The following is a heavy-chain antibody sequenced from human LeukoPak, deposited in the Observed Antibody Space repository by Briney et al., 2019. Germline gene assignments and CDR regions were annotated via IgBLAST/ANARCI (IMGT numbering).Heavy chain of an antibody. CDR2: IIPIFGTA. Sequence: GSSVKVSCKSSGGTFSSYAISWVRQAPGQGLEWMGGIIPIFGTANYAQKFQGRVTMTRDMSTSTVYMELSSLRSEDTAVYYCARTSSSSLGFDYWGQGTLVTVSS. V-gene: IGHV1-69*05. CDR3: ARTSSSSLGFDY. CDR1: GGTFSSYA. D-gene: IGHD6-6*01. J-gene: IGHJ4*02.